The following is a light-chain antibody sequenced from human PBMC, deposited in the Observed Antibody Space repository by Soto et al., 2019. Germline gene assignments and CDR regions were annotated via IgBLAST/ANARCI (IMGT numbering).Light chain of an antibody. J-gene: IGKJ2*01. V-gene: IGKV3-15*01. Sequence: EIVMTQSPATLSVSPGERATLSCRASQSISTELAWYQQKPGQPPRLLIYSASTRATGVPARFTGSGSGSEFTLTISGLQSEDFAVYYCRQGHNWPLTVGQGTRLEI. CDR2: SAS. CDR3: RQGHNWPLT. CDR1: QSISTE.